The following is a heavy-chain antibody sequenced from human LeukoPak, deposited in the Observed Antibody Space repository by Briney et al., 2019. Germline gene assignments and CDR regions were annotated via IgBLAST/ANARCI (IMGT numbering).Heavy chain of an antibody. D-gene: IGHD2-2*01. Sequence: GGSVKVSCKASGYTFSMYNMHWVRQAPGQGLEWMGIINPSGGTSYAQKLQGRITMTRDTSTSTLYMELSSLRSEDTAVYYCARPTYCSSTSCTGPFDYWGQGTLVTVSS. CDR2: INPSGGT. V-gene: IGHV1-46*01. J-gene: IGHJ4*02. CDR3: ARPTYCSSTSCTGPFDY. CDR1: GYTFSMYN.